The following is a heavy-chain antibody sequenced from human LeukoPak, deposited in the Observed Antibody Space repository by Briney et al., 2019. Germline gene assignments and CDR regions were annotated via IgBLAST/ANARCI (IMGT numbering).Heavy chain of an antibody. Sequence: PSQTLSLTCTVSGGSISSGGYYWSWIRQHPGKGLEWIGYIYYSGSTYYNPSLKSRVTISVDRSKNQFSLKLSSVTAADTAVYYCARGGYSYGYFDYWGQGTLVAVSS. J-gene: IGHJ4*02. D-gene: IGHD5-18*01. V-gene: IGHV4-31*03. CDR1: GGSISSGGYY. CDR3: ARGGYSYGYFDY. CDR2: IYYSGST.